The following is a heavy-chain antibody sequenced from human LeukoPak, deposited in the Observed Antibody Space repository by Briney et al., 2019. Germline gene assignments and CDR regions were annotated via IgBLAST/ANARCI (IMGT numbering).Heavy chain of an antibody. CDR1: GDTFSSFA. J-gene: IGHJ6*03. V-gene: IGHV1-69*13. CDR3: ARGFAYYDFWSGPEPYYYYMDV. D-gene: IGHD3-3*01. Sequence: SVKVSCKASGDTFSSFAISWVRQAPGQGLEWMGGIIPIFGTANYAQKFQGRVTITADESTSTAYMELSSLRSEDTAVYYCARGFAYYDFWSGPEPYYYYMDVWGKGTTVTVSS. CDR2: IIPIFGTA.